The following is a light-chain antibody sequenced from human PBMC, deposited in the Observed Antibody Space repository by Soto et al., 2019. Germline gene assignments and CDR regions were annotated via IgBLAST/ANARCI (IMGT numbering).Light chain of an antibody. V-gene: IGKV3-11*01. Sequence: EIVLTQSPATLSLSPGERATLSCRASQSVSSYLAWYQQKPGQAPRLLIYDASNRATGIPARFSGSGSGTDFTLTISSLEPEDFAVYYCQQRSNWLFTFGSGTKV. J-gene: IGKJ4*01. CDR3: QQRSNWLFT. CDR2: DAS. CDR1: QSVSSY.